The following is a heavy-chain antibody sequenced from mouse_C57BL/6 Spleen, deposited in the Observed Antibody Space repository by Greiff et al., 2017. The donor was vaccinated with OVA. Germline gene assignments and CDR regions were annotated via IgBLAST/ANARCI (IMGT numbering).Heavy chain of an antibody. V-gene: IGHV1-61*01. D-gene: IGHD3-1*01. Sequence: QVQLQQPGAELVRPGSSVKLSCKASGYTFTSYWMDWVKQRPGQGLEWIGNIYPSDSETHYNQKFKDKATLTVDKSSITAYMQLSSLTSEDSAVYYCARGAQAGAYWGQGTLVTVSA. J-gene: IGHJ3*01. CDR2: IYPSDSET. CDR3: ARGAQAGAY. CDR1: GYTFTSYW.